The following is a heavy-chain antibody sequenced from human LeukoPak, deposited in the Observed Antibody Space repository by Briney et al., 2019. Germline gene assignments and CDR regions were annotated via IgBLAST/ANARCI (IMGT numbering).Heavy chain of an antibody. V-gene: IGHV1-8*02. CDR3: ARGPSSSGWFYYYYGMDV. D-gene: IGHD6-19*01. CDR2: MNPNSGNT. Sequence: ASVKVSCKASGYTFTSYAMNWVRQATGQGLEWMGWMNPNSGNTGYAQKFQGRVTMTRNTSISTAYMELSSLRSEDTAVYYCARGPSSSGWFYYYYGMDVWGQGTTVTVSS. J-gene: IGHJ6*02. CDR1: GYTFTSYA.